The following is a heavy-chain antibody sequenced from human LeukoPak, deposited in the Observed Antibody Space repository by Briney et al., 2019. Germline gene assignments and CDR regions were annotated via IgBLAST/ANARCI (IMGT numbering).Heavy chain of an antibody. CDR3: ARDPCEGTSGYAWGVGFDP. D-gene: IGHD2-2*01. J-gene: IGHJ5*02. CDR2: ITPYNGNT. Sequence: AAVKVSCKASGYTITSYGISWVRPAPGQGLEWMGWITPYNGNTNYAQKFQGRVTITTDTTTKTAYMELRSLRSDDTSVYYCARDPCEGTSGYAWGVGFDPWGQGTLVTVSS. CDR1: GYTITSYG. V-gene: IGHV1-18*04.